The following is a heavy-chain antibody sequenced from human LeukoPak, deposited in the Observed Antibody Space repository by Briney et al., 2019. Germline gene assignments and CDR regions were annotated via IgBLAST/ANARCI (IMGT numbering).Heavy chain of an antibody. J-gene: IGHJ3*02. CDR3: RLRSDAFEI. CDR1: GFTFSNYW. V-gene: IGHV3-74*01. Sequence: GGSLRLSCAASGFTFSNYWMNWVRQAPGKGLVWVSRIYSYGSSTSYADSVKGRFTISRDNARNTLYLHMNTLRVEDTAVYYCRLRSDAFEIWGQGTLVTVSS. D-gene: IGHD4-17*01. CDR2: IYSYGSST.